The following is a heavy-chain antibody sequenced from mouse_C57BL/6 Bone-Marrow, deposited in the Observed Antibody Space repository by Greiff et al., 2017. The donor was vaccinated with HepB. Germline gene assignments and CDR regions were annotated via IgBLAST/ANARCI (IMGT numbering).Heavy chain of an antibody. D-gene: IGHD2-2*01. CDR3: ARGMVYGYDGYFDY. CDR2: IWSGGST. Sequence: VQGVESGPGLVQPSQSLSITCTVSGFSLTSYGVHWVRQSPGKGLEWLGVIWSGGSTDYNAAFISRLSISKDNSKSQVFFKMNRLQADDTAIYYCARGMVYGYDGYFDYWGQGTTLTVSS. CDR1: GFSLTSYG. J-gene: IGHJ2*01. V-gene: IGHV2-2*01.